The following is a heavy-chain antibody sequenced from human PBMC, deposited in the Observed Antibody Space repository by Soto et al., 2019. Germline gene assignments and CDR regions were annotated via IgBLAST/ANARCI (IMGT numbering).Heavy chain of an antibody. CDR2: IFSDDEK. D-gene: IGHD3-10*01. V-gene: IGHV2-26*01. CDR3: GRVWGGSPYYYAMDV. J-gene: IGHJ6*02. CDR1: GFSLTNNKMG. Sequence: QVTLKESDPVLVKPTETLTLTCIVSGFSLTNNKMGVSWIRQPPGKALEWLANIFSDDEKSYSSSLNSRLTISQDTSKSQVVLSVTNMGPVDTATYYCGRVWGGSPYYYAMDVWGRGTTVTVSS.